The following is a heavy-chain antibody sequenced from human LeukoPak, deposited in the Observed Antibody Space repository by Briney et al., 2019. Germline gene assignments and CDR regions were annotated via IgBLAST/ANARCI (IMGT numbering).Heavy chain of an antibody. D-gene: IGHD5-18*01. Sequence: KPGGSLRLSCAASGFTFSNNAMSWVRQAPGKGLEWVSSISSTSSFIYYADSVKGRFTISRDNAKNSLYLQMNSLRVEDTAVYYCVRDVLYTSMAIDYWGQGTLVTVSS. CDR3: VRDVLYTSMAIDY. V-gene: IGHV3-21*01. CDR1: GFTFSNNA. CDR2: ISSTSSFI. J-gene: IGHJ4*02.